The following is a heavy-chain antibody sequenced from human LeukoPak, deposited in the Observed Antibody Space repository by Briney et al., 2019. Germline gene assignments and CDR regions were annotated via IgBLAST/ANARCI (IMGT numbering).Heavy chain of an antibody. CDR1: GFTFNNYN. J-gene: IGHJ4*02. CDR3: AGFRYFDWFADYYFDY. D-gene: IGHD3-9*01. V-gene: IGHV3-21*04. Sequence: GGSLRLSCAASGFTFNNYNMNWVRQAPGKALEWVSSITSSGTYIFYADSVKGRFTISRDNSKNTLYLQMNSLRAEDTAVYYCAGFRYFDWFADYYFDYWGQGTLVTVSS. CDR2: ITSSGTYI.